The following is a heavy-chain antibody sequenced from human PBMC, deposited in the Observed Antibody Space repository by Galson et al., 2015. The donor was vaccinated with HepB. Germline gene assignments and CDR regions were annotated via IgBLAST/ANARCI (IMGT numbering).Heavy chain of an antibody. CDR3: ARQGSLLWFGELIYYGMDV. CDR2: IYPGDSDT. Sequence: QSGAEVKKPGESLKISCKGSGYSFTSYWIGWVRQIPGKGLEWMGIIYPGDSDTRYSPSFQGQVTISADKSISTAYLQWSSLKASDTAMYYCARQGSLLWFGELIYYGMDVWGQGTTVTVSS. CDR1: GYSFTSYW. J-gene: IGHJ6*02. V-gene: IGHV5-51*01. D-gene: IGHD3-10*01.